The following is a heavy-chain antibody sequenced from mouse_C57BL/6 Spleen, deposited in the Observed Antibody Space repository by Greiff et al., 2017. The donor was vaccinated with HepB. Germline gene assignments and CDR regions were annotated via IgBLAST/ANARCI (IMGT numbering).Heavy chain of an antibody. V-gene: IGHV5-4*01. J-gene: IGHJ1*03. CDR2: ISDGGSYT. Sequence: EVQVVESGGGLVKPGGSLKLSCAASGFTFSSYAMSWVRQTPEKRLEWVATISDGGSYTYYPDNVKGRFTISRDNAKNNLYLQMSHLKSEDTAMYYCAGVYYYGSSGYFDVWGTGTTVTVSS. D-gene: IGHD1-1*01. CDR3: AGVYYYGSSGYFDV. CDR1: GFTFSSYA.